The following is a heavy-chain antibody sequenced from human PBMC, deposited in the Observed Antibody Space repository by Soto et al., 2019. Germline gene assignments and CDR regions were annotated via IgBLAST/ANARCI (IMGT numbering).Heavy chain of an antibody. V-gene: IGHV4-39*07. CDR2: IYYSGST. Sequence: SETLSLTCTVSGGSISSSSYYWGWIRQPPGKGLEWIGSIYYSGSTYYNPSLKSRVTISVDTSKNQFSLDLQMNSLRAEDTAVYYCAKEGYHDFWSGYYGNEPFDPWGQGTLVTVSS. CDR1: GGSISSSSYY. D-gene: IGHD3-3*01. J-gene: IGHJ5*02. CDR3: AKEGYHDFWSGYYGNEPFDP.